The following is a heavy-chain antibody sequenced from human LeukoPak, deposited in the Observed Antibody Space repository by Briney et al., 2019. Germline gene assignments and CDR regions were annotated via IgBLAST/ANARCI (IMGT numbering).Heavy chain of an antibody. D-gene: IGHD3-22*01. CDR3: ASLYYDASGPGAFDI. J-gene: IGHJ3*02. CDR2: INPNSGGT. V-gene: IGHV1-2*02. CDR1: GYTFTGYY. Sequence: ASVKVSCKACGYTFTGYYMHWVRQAPGQGFEWMGWINPNSGGTNYAQKFQGRVTMTRDTSISTAYMELSSLRSDDTAVYYCASLYYDASGPGAFDIWGQGTMVTVSS.